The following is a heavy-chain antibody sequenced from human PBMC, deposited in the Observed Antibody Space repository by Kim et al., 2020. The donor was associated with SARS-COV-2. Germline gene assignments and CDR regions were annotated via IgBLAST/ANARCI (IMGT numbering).Heavy chain of an antibody. CDR3: ARGLLWFGELLWPDANFDP. CDR2: ISSSGSTI. V-gene: IGHV3-48*03. D-gene: IGHD3-10*01. CDR1: GFTFSSYE. Sequence: GGSLRLSCAASGFTFSSYEMNWVRQAPGKGLEWVSYISSSGSTIYYADSVKGRFTISRDNAKNSLYLQMNSLRAEDTAVYYCARGLLWFGELLWPDANFDPWGQGTLVTVSS. J-gene: IGHJ5*02.